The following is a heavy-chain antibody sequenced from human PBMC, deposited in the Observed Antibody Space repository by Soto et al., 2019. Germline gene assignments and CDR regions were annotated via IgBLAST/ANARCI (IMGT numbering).Heavy chain of an antibody. CDR1: GFTFSSYS. CDR2: ISSSSSYI. J-gene: IGHJ4*02. V-gene: IGHV3-21*01. Sequence: VGSLRLSCAASGFTFSSYSMNWVRQAPGKGLEWVSSISSSSSYIYYADSVKGRFTISRDNAKNSLYLQMNSLRAEDTAVYYCAREFGYSSSPTIDYWGQGTLVTVSS. CDR3: AREFGYSSSPTIDY. D-gene: IGHD6-13*01.